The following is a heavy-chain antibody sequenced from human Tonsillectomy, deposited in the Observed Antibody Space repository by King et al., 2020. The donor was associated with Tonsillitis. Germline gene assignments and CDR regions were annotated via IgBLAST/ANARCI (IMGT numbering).Heavy chain of an antibody. CDR3: ARVGVYYFDY. J-gene: IGHJ4*02. CDR2: ILAYHGNT. V-gene: IGHV1-18*01. Sequence: QLVQSGAEVKTPGASVKVSCKASGYTYTNYTINLLRHAPGQGLDGMGWILAYHGNTKSAQKLQGRVTMTTDTFTTTVYMELRSLRSDDTAVYYCARVGVYYFDYWGQGTLVTVSS. D-gene: IGHD6-6*01. CDR1: GYTYTNYT.